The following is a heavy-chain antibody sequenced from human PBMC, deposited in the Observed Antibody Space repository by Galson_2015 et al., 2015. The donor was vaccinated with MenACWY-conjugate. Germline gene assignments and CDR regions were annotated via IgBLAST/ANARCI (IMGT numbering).Heavy chain of an antibody. D-gene: IGHD3-22*01. CDR2: INLDGSVK. CDR3: AKGPLYDSSGSDSDYFDY. CDR1: GFTFSNSW. Sequence: SLRLSCAVSGFTFSNSWMNWVRQAPGRGLEWVATINLDGSVKTYADSVKGRLTISRDNAKNSLFLQMNSLRVDDTAIYYCAKGPLYDSSGSDSDYFDYWGQGTLVTVSS. V-gene: IGHV3-7*03. J-gene: IGHJ4*02.